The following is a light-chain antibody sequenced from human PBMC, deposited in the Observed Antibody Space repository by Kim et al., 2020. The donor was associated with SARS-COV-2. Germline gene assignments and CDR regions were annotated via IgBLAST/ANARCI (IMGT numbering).Light chain of an antibody. V-gene: IGLV4-69*01. J-gene: IGLJ3*02. CDR3: QTWGTGMV. CDR1: SGHSSYA. Sequence: GASFKLTCTLSSGHSSYAIAWHQQQPEKGPRYLMKLNSDGSHNKGDGIPDRFSGSTSGTEHSLTISSLQSEDEADYYCQTWGTGMVFGGGTQLTVL. CDR2: LNSDGSH.